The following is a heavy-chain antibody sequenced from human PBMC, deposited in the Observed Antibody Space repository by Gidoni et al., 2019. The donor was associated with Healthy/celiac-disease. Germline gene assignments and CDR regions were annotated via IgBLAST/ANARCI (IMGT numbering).Heavy chain of an antibody. Sequence: PGLVNPSETLSLTCTLSGYSISSGYYWGWIRQPPGKGLEWIGSIYHSGSTYYNPSLKSRVTISVDTYKNQFSRKLSSVTAADTAVYYCARNIYGDYFDYWGQGTLVTVSS. V-gene: IGHV4-38-2*02. CDR1: GYSISSGYY. CDR3: ARNIYGDYFDY. CDR2: IYHSGST. J-gene: IGHJ4*02. D-gene: IGHD4-17*01.